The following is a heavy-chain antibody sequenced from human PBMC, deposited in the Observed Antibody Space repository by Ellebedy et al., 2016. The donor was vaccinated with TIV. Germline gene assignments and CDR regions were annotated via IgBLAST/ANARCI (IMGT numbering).Heavy chain of an antibody. D-gene: IGHD6-13*01. V-gene: IGHV3-23*01. Sequence: GESLKISCAASGFTFSSYAMSWVRQAPGKGLEWVSALSGSGGSTYYADAVKGRFTISRDNSKNTLYLQMNSLRAEDTAVYYCARRASLVDYWGQGTLVTVSS. CDR3: ARRASLVDY. CDR2: LSGSGGST. CDR1: GFTFSSYA. J-gene: IGHJ4*02.